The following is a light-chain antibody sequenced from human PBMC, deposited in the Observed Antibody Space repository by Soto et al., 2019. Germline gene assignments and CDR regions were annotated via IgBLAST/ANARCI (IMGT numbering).Light chain of an antibody. Sequence: QSALTQPASVSGSPGQSITISFTGTSSDVGGYNYVSWYQQHPGKVPKLMIYDVTNRPSGVSNRFSGSKSGNTASLTISGLQAEDEADYYCTSYTSSSTEVFGTGTKLTVL. CDR2: DVT. V-gene: IGLV2-14*01. CDR3: TSYTSSSTEV. J-gene: IGLJ1*01. CDR1: SSDVGGYNY.